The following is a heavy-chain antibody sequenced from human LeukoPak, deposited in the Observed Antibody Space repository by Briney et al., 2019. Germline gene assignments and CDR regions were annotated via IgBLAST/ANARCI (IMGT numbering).Heavy chain of an antibody. Sequence: GGSLRLSCAASGFTFDDYAMHWVRQAPGKGLEWVSGISWNSGSIDYADSVKGRFTISRDNAKNSLYLQMNSLRAEDTALYYCAKVAATKDYWGQGTLVTVSS. CDR1: GFTFDDYA. CDR2: ISWNSGSI. V-gene: IGHV3-9*01. D-gene: IGHD2-15*01. CDR3: AKVAATKDY. J-gene: IGHJ4*02.